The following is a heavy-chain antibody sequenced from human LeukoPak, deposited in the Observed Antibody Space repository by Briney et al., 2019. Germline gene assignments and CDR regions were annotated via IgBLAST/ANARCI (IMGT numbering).Heavy chain of an antibody. CDR3: ARDFPYGAFVGFDY. V-gene: IGHV1-2*02. J-gene: IGHJ4*02. D-gene: IGHD4-17*01. Sequence: ASVKVSCKASGYTFTGYYMHWVRQAPGQGLEWMGWINPNSGGTNYAQKFQGRVTMTRDTSISTAYMELSRLRSDDTAVYYCARDFPYGAFVGFDYWGQGTLVTASS. CDR2: INPNSGGT. CDR1: GYTFTGYY.